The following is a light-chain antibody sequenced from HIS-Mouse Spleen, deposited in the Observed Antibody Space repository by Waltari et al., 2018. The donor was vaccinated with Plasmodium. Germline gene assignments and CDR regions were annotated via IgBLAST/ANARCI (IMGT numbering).Light chain of an antibody. Sequence: SYVLTQPTSVSVAQGKTARITWGGNNIGSKSVHWYQQKPGQAPVLVVYDDSDRPSGIPERFSGSNSGNTATLTISRVEAGDEADYYCQVWDSSSDHVVFGGGTKLTVL. J-gene: IGLJ2*01. V-gene: IGLV3-21*03. CDR3: QVWDSSSDHVV. CDR1: NIGSKS. CDR2: DDS.